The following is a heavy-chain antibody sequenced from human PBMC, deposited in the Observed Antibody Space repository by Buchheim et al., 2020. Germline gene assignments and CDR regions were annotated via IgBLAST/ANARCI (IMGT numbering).Heavy chain of an antibody. CDR3: ARDLTVNNYGMDV. D-gene: IGHD4-17*01. Sequence: QAQLVQSGAEVKKPGASVKVSCKASGYTFTSYYIHWVRQAPGQGLEWMGLINPSGGYTTFAQKFQCSLTMTRDTSTSTVYMELSSLRSEDTAVYYCARDLTVNNYGMDVWGQGTT. J-gene: IGHJ6*02. V-gene: IGHV1-46*01. CDR1: GYTFTSYY. CDR2: INPSGGYT.